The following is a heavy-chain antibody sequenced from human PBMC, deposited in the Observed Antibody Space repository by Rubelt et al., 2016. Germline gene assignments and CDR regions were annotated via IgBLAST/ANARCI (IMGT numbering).Heavy chain of an antibody. D-gene: IGHD1-7*01. CDR2: ISAYNGNT. CDR3: ARDLPPFRQYSWNFPLDY. J-gene: IGHJ4*02. V-gene: IGHV1-18*01. CDR1: GYTFTSYG. Sequence: QVQLVQSGAEVKKPGASVKVSCKASGYTFTSYGISWVRQAPGQGLEWMGWISAYNGNTNHAQKSQGGVTRTAATAPSTASMGVRSLRSDDGAVYYCARDLPPFRQYSWNFPLDYWGQGTLVTVSS.